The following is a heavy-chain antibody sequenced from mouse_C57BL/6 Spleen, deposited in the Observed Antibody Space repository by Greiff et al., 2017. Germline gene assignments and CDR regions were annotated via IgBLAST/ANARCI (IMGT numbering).Heavy chain of an antibody. V-gene: IGHV1-81*01. CDR3: ARDYSNSGY. CDR1: GYTFTSYG. D-gene: IGHD2-5*01. CDR2: IYPRSGNT. Sequence: QVQLQQSGAELARPGASVKLSCKASGYTFTSYGISWVKQRNGQGLEWIGEIYPRSGNTYYNEKFKGKATLTADKSSSTAYMELRSLTSEDSAVYFCARDYSNSGYWGQGTTLTVSS. J-gene: IGHJ2*01.